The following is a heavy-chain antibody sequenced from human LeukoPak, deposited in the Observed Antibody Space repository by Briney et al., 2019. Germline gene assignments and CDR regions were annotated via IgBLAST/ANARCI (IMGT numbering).Heavy chain of an antibody. CDR3: AREEMAGYQLDY. J-gene: IGHJ4*02. V-gene: IGHV3-30*02. CDR2: IRYDGSNK. Sequence: GGSLRLSCAASGFTFSSYGMHWVRQAPGKGLEWVAFIRYDGSNKYYADSVKGRFTISRDNAKNSLYLQMNSLRAEDTAVYYCAREEMAGYQLDYWGQGTLVTVSS. CDR1: GFTFSSYG. D-gene: IGHD5-24*01.